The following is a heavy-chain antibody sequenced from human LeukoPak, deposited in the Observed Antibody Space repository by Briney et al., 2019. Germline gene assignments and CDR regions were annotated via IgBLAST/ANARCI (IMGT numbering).Heavy chain of an antibody. CDR1: GGTFSSYA. CDR2: IIPILGIA. CDR3: AQYCSSTSCYREGNWFDP. J-gene: IGHJ5*02. V-gene: IGHV1-69*04. D-gene: IGHD2-2*01. Sequence: VASVKVSCKASGGTFSSYAISWVRQAPGQGLEWMGRIIPILGIANYAQKFQGRVTITADKSTSTAYMGLSSLRSEDTAVYYCAQYCSSTSCYREGNWFDPWGQGTLVTVSS.